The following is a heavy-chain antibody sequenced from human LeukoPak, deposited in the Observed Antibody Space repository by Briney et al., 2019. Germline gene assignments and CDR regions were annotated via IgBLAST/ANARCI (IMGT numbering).Heavy chain of an antibody. CDR2: INSDGTST. Sequence: GGSLRLSCAASRFTFGFYWMDWVRQAPGKGLVWVSRINSDGTSTTYADFVKGRLTISRDNAKNTLYLQMSSLRAEDTAVYYCARPRGSNDAFDIWGQGTMVTVSS. CDR3: ARPRGSNDAFDI. CDR1: RFTFGFYW. J-gene: IGHJ3*02. D-gene: IGHD3-10*01. V-gene: IGHV3-74*01.